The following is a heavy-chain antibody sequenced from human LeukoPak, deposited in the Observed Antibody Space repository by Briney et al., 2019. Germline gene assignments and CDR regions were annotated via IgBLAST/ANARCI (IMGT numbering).Heavy chain of an antibody. J-gene: IGHJ4*02. V-gene: IGHV3-7*01. CDR1: GFSFSSSW. CDR3: VSGKIMPNV. CDR2: IKQDGSET. D-gene: IGHD2-8*01. Sequence: PGGSLRLSCAASGFSFSSSWMNWVRQAPGKGLEWVASIKQDGSETYYVDSVKGRFSISRDNAKKSLYLQMNSLRAEDTAVYYCVSGKIMPNVWGQGTLVTVSS.